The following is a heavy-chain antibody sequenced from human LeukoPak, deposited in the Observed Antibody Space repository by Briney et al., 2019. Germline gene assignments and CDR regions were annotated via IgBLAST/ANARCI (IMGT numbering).Heavy chain of an antibody. Sequence: GGSLRLSCAASGFTFNTHWMTWVRQAPGKGLEWVANIKQDGSDKRYVDSVKGRFTISRDNAKNSLYLQVNSLRAEDTAVYYCVRGMDVWGKGTTVTVSS. J-gene: IGHJ6*03. CDR3: VRGMDV. CDR2: IKQDGSDK. V-gene: IGHV3-7*01. CDR1: GFTFNTHW.